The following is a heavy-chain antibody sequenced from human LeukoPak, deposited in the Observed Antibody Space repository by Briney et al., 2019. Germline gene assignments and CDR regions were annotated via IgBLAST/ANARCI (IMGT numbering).Heavy chain of an antibody. CDR2: IIPILGIA. J-gene: IGHJ5*02. V-gene: IGHV1-69*04. CDR1: EATFTSYA. CDR3: ATTFATHVRWFDP. D-gene: IGHD2-15*01. Sequence: ASVNLSCKPAEATFTSYATSWVRQAPGHGLEWMGRIIPILGIANYAQKFQGRVTITADKSTSTAYMELSSLRSEDTAVYYCATTFATHVRWFDPWGQGTLVTVSS.